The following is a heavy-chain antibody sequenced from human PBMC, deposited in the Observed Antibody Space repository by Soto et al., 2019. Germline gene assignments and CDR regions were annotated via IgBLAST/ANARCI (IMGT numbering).Heavy chain of an antibody. CDR1: GFTFSSYS. CDR3: ARDGSGYDGGAYYFDY. J-gene: IGHJ4*02. CDR2: ISSSSSYI. V-gene: IGHV3-21*01. D-gene: IGHD5-12*01. Sequence: EVQLVESGGGLVKPGGSLRLSCAASGFTFSSYSMNWVRQAPGKGLEWVSSISSSSSYIYYADSVKGRFTISRDNAKNSLYLQMNSLRAEDTAVYYCARDGSGYDGGAYYFDYWGQGTLVPVSS.